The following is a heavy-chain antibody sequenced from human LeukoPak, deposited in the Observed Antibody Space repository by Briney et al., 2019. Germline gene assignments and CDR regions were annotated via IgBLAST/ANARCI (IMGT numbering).Heavy chain of an antibody. CDR2: IIPIFGTA. CDR3: ARDLSSPGGRWFDP. D-gene: IGHD2-2*01. CDR1: GGTFSSYA. V-gene: IGHV1-69*13. J-gene: IGHJ5*02. Sequence: SVKVSCTASGGTFSSYAISWVRQALGQGLEWMGGIIPIFGTANYAQKFQGRVTITADESTSTAYMELSSLRSEDTAVYYCARDLSSPGGRWFDPWGQGTLVTVSS.